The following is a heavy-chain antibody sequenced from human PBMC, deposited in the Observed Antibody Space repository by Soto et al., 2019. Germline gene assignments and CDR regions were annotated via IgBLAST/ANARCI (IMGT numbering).Heavy chain of an antibody. Sequence: GGSLRLSCAASGFTFSSYWMSWVRQAPGKGLEWVANIKTDGSEKYYVDSVKGRFTISRDNAKDSLYLQMNSLRAEDTAVYYCVRDWSSSQNIFDYWGQGTLVTVSS. CDR3: VRDWSSSQNIFDY. J-gene: IGHJ4*02. D-gene: IGHD6-13*01. V-gene: IGHV3-7*01. CDR2: IKTDGSEK. CDR1: GFTFSSYW.